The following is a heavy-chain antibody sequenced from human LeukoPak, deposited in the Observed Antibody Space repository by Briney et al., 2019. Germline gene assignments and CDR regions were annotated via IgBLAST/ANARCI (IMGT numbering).Heavy chain of an antibody. CDR3: ARVLLNLGYSGSPYYFDY. Sequence: SETLSLTCTVSGGSISSSSYYWGWIRQPPGKGLEWIGSIYYSGSTYYNPSLKSRVTISVDTSKNQFSLKLSSVTAADTAVYYCARVLLNLGYSGSPYYFDYWGQGTLSPSPQ. D-gene: IGHD1-26*01. CDR1: GGSISSSSYY. CDR2: IYYSGST. V-gene: IGHV4-39*07. J-gene: IGHJ4*02.